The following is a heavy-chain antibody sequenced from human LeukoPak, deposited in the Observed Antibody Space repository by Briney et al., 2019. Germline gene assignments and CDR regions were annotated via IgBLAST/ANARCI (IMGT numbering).Heavy chain of an antibody. D-gene: IGHD3-22*01. CDR2: IYPGDSDT. Sequence: GESLQISCKGSGYSFTSYWIGWVRQMPGKGVEWMGIIYPGDSDTRYSPSFQGQVTISADKSISTAYLQWSSLKASDTAMYYCAIDGGYYDSSGYYPYYFDYWGQGTLVTVSS. J-gene: IGHJ4*02. CDR3: AIDGGYYDSSGYYPYYFDY. V-gene: IGHV5-51*01. CDR1: GYSFTSYW.